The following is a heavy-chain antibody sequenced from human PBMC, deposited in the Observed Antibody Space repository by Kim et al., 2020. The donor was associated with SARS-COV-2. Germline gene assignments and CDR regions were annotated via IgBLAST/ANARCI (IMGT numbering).Heavy chain of an antibody. CDR3: ARLERGSSSWVWRSHIDY. D-gene: IGHD6-13*01. Sequence: SETLSLTCTVSGGSISSSSYYWGWIRQPPGKGLEWIGSIYYSGSTYYNPSLKSRVTISVDTSKNQFSLKLSSVTAADTAVYYCARLERGSSSWVWRSHIDYWGQGTLVTVSS. V-gene: IGHV4-39*01. J-gene: IGHJ4*02. CDR1: GGSISSSSYY. CDR2: IYYSGST.